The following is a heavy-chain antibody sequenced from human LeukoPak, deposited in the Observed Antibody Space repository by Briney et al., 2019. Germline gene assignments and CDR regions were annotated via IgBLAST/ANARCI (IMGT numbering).Heavy chain of an antibody. CDR1: GGSISSYY. CDR2: IYYSGST. J-gene: IGHJ4*02. Sequence: PSETLSLTCTVSGGSISSYYWSWIRQPPGKGLEWIGYIYYSGSTNYNPSLKSRVTISVDTSKNQFSLKLSSVTAADTAVYYCARARSYGYSSSWYEYWGQGTLVTVSS. CDR3: ARARSYGYSSSWYEY. V-gene: IGHV4-59*12. D-gene: IGHD6-13*01.